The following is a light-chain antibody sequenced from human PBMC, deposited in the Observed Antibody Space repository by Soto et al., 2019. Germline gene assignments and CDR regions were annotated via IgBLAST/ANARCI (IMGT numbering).Light chain of an antibody. CDR2: RAS. CDR3: QQYNQWPGN. V-gene: IGKV3-15*01. CDR1: QSISNN. J-gene: IGKJ3*01. Sequence: ILMTQSPATLSVPPGERVTLSCRASQSISNNLAWYQQKPGQAPRLLIYRASARATGVPARFSGSGSGTEFTLTNNSLQSEDFAVYYCQQYNQWPGNFGPGTKVDLK.